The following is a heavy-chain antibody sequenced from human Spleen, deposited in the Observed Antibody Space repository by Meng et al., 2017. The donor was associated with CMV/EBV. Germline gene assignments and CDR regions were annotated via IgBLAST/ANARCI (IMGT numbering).Heavy chain of an antibody. J-gene: IGHJ6*02. CDR3: ARGIAAAGTDPNYGMDV. V-gene: IGHV3-30*02. CDR1: GFTFSSYG. CDR2: IQYDGSNK. Sequence: GESLKISCAASGFTFSSYGMHWVRQAPGKGLEWVAFIQYDGSNKYYADSVKGRFTISRDNSKNTLYLQMNSLRAEDTAVYYCARGIAAAGTDPNYGMDVWGQGTTVTVSS. D-gene: IGHD6-13*01.